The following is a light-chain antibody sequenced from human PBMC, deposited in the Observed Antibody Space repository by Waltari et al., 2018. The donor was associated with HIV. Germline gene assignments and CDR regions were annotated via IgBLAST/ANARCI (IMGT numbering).Light chain of an antibody. CDR1: QRVSTN. CDR2: DAA. Sequence: EVVLTQPPATLSVSPGERATLSCRASQRVSTNLAWYQQKPGQSPRLLIEDAATGVAGLPARFSGSGSGTEFTLTISSLQSEDFALYYCQQYKNWPLYTFGQGTKLEI. CDR3: QQYKNWPLYT. V-gene: IGKV3-15*01. J-gene: IGKJ2*01.